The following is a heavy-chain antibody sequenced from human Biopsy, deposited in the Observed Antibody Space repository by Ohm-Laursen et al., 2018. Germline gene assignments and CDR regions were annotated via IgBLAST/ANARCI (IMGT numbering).Heavy chain of an antibody. CDR3: ARWEVGYSANDLRFDY. CDR2: MSHSGST. V-gene: IGHV4-34*01. D-gene: IGHD5-12*01. J-gene: IGHJ4*02. CDR1: GGPFSGSY. Sequence: SETLSLTCAVYGGPFSGSYWTWIRQPPGKGLEWLGEMSHSGSTNHNPSLKSRVTISMDTSKNQFSLKLTSVTAADTAVYYCARWEVGYSANDLRFDYWGQGTLVTVSS.